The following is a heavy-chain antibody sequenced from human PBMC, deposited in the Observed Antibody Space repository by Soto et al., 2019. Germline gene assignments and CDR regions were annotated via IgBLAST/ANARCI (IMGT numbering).Heavy chain of an antibody. Sequence: RLSCAGSGFTFSNAWMNWVRQAPGKGLECVGRIKSKPAGGTIDYAAPVQGRFTISRDDAKNMVYVEMDGLKPEDTAVYYCVTGGYFLDYWGQGTPVTVS. CDR2: IKSKPAGGTI. J-gene: IGHJ4*02. D-gene: IGHD6-13*01. V-gene: IGHV3-15*07. CDR3: VTGGYFLDY. CDR1: GFTFSNAW.